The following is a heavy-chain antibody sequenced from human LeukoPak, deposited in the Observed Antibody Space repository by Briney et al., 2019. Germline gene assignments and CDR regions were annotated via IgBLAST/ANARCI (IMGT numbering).Heavy chain of an antibody. CDR3: AREGVPAATDY. CDR2: ISFDGSTK. CDR1: GFTFSNYA. D-gene: IGHD2-2*01. Sequence: GRSLRLSCAASGFTFSNYAMHWVRQAPGKGLEWVAVISFDGSTKYYADSVKGRFTISRDNSKNTLYLQMNSLRAEDTGVYYCAREGVPAATDYWGQGTLVTASS. V-gene: IGHV3-30*04. J-gene: IGHJ4*02.